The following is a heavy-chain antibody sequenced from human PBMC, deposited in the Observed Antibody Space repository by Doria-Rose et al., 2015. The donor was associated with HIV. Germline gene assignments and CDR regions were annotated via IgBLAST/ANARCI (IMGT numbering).Heavy chain of an antibody. CDR1: GFSFESYA. Sequence: VQLVQSGGGLVQPGRSLRLSCVGSGFSFESYAMHWVRLAPGKGLEWVAGISWDSGAKVNADSVAGRFTISRDNAKKSVYLEMRSLRPEDTAFYYCAKAPIIGPKYYFYMDVWGKGTSVTVSS. CDR3: AKAPIIGPKYYFYMDV. D-gene: IGHD3-3*01. J-gene: IGHJ6*03. CDR2: ISWDSGAK. V-gene: IGHV3-9*01.